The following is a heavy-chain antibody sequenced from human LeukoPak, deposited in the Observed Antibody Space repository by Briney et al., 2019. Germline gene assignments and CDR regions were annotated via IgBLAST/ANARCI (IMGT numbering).Heavy chain of an antibody. CDR3: ARGYSGMTTVTTFDY. Sequence: ASVKVSCKASGYTFTGYYMHWVRQAPGQGLEGMGWINPNSGGTNYAQKFQGRVTMTRDTSISTAYMELSRLRSDDTAVYYCARGYSGMTTVTTFDYWGQGTLVTVSS. V-gene: IGHV1-2*02. D-gene: IGHD4-17*01. CDR2: INPNSGGT. CDR1: GYTFTGYY. J-gene: IGHJ4*02.